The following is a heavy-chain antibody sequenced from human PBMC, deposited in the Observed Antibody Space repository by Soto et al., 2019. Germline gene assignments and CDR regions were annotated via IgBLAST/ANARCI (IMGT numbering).Heavy chain of an antibody. Sequence: SETLSLTCTVSGGSVSSFFWSWIRQPPGRGLEWIGYLYYGGSTHYSPSLKSRVTISVDTSQNQFSLNLMSVTAADTAIYYCARVSHGWTFFDYWSQGTLVTFSS. J-gene: IGHJ4*02. CDR2: LYYGGST. CDR1: GGSVSSFF. V-gene: IGHV4-59*02. D-gene: IGHD2-15*01. CDR3: ARVSHGWTFFDY.